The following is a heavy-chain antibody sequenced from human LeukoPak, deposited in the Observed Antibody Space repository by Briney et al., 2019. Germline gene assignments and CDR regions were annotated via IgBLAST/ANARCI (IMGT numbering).Heavy chain of an antibody. J-gene: IGHJ6*04. CDR3: ARTDGQVATMPLYYYFGMDV. CDR2: IIPIFGTA. CDR1: GGTFSSYA. D-gene: IGHD5-12*01. Sequence: SVKVSCKASGGTFSSYAISWVRQTPGQGLEWMGGIIPIFGTANYAQKFQGRVTITADESTSTAYMELSSLRSEDTAVYYCARTDGQVATMPLYYYFGMDVWGKGTTVTVSS. V-gene: IGHV1-69*13.